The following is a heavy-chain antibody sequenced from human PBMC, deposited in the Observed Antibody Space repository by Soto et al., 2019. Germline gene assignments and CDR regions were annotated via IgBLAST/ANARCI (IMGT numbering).Heavy chain of an antibody. CDR2: IYHSGST. Sequence: QLQLQESGSGLVKPSQTLSLTCAVSGGSISSGGYSWSWIRQPTGKCLEWIGYIYHSGSTYYNPSLKSRVTISVDRSKNQFSLKLSSVTAADTAVYYCARGGENYGDYVDILGQGTMVTVSS. D-gene: IGHD4-17*01. CDR1: GGSISSGGYS. V-gene: IGHV4-30-2*01. J-gene: IGHJ3*02. CDR3: ARGGENYGDYVDI.